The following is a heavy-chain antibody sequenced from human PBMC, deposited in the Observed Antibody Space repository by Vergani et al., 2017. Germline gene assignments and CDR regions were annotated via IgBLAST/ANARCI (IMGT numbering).Heavy chain of an antibody. D-gene: IGHD5-18*01. J-gene: IGHJ1*01. V-gene: IGHV3-53*01. CDR3: ATPAGNGYSYGLKYFQH. Sequence: EVQLVESGGGLIQPGGSLRLSCAASGFTVSSNYMSWVRQAPGKGLEWVSVIYSGGSTYYADSVKGRFTISRDNSKNTLYLQMNSLRAEDTAVYYCATPAGNGYSYGLKYFQHWGQGTLVTVSS. CDR1: GFTVSSNY. CDR2: IYSGGST.